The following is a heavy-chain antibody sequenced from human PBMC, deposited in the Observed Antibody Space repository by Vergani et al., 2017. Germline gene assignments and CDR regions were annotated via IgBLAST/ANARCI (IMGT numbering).Heavy chain of an antibody. D-gene: IGHD4-17*01. CDR1: GGTFSSYA. J-gene: IGHJ6*03. V-gene: IGHV1-69*01. Sequence: QVQLVQSGAEVKKPGSSVKVSCKASGGTFSSYAISWARQAPGQGLEWMGGIIPIFGTANYAQKFQGRVTITADESTSTAYMELSSLRSEDTAVYYCARGRLVTTVTTGGYYYYYMDVWGKGTTVTVSS. CDR3: ARGRLVTTVTTGGYYYYYMDV. CDR2: IIPIFGTA.